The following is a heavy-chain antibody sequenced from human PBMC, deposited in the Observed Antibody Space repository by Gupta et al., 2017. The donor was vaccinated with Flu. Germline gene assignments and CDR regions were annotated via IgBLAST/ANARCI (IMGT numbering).Heavy chain of an antibody. V-gene: IGHV3-48*02. CDR1: GFTFSSYS. CDR3: ASARGRYSGSPHDAFDI. CDR2: ISSSSSTI. Sequence: EVQLVESGGGLVQPGGSLRLSCAASGFTFSSYSMNWVRQAPGKGLEWVSYISSSSSTIYYADSVKGRFTISRDNAKNSLYLQMNSLRDEDTAVYYCASARGRYSGSPHDAFDIWGQGTMVTVSS. D-gene: IGHD1-26*01. J-gene: IGHJ3*02.